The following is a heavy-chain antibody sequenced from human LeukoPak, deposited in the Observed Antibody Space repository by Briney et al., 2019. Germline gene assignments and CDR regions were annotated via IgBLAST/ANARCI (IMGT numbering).Heavy chain of an antibody. Sequence: SETLSLTCTVSGGSIISGNYYWSWIRQPPGKGLEWIGYIYYSGSTYYNPSLKSRVTISVDTSKNQFSLKLSSVTAADTAVYYCASRYGSGSPFDYWGQGTPVTVSS. D-gene: IGHD3-10*01. V-gene: IGHV4-30-4*01. J-gene: IGHJ4*02. CDR2: IYYSGST. CDR3: ASRYGSGSPFDY. CDR1: GGSIISGNYY.